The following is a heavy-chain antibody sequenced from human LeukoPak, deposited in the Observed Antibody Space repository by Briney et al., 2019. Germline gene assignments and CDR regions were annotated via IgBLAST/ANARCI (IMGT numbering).Heavy chain of an antibody. D-gene: IGHD5-18*01. CDR1: GLTFRDHW. CDR2: IKDDGSRK. Sequence: PGGSLRLSCEVSGLTFRDHWMSWARQPPGKGLEWVAIIKDDGSRKDYVDSVKGRFTISRDNAKNSLYLQMDSLRAEDTAVYYCAGRGFSWRYWGQGTLVTVSS. J-gene: IGHJ4*02. CDR3: AGRGFSWRY. V-gene: IGHV3-7*01.